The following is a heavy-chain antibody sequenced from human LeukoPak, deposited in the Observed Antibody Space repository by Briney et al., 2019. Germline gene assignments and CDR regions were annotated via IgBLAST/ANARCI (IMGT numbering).Heavy chain of an antibody. V-gene: IGHV3-74*01. Sequence: GGSLRLSCAASGFTFSSYWMHWVRQVPGKGLVWVSRINSDGSSTTHADSVKGRFTISRDNAKNTLYMQMNSLRVEDTAVYYCARDPAPQGWFDSWGQGTLVVVSS. CDR2: INSDGSST. CDR3: ARDPAPQGWFDS. CDR1: GFTFSSYW. J-gene: IGHJ5*01.